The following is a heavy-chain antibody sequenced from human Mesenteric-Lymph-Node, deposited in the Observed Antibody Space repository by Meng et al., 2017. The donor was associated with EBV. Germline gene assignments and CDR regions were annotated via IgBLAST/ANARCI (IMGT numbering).Heavy chain of an antibody. CDR1: GGVFSGYY. J-gene: IGHJ4*02. V-gene: IGHV4-34*01. CDR2: INHSGST. Sequence: VQLQQWGAGLLKPSEPLSLTCGVYGGVFSGYYWSWIRQPPGKGLEWIGEINHSGSTNYNPSLKSRVTISVDTSKNQFSLKLSSVTAADTAVYYCARGVYYGDYAFGYWGQGTLVTVSS. CDR3: ARGVYYGDYAFGY. D-gene: IGHD4-17*01.